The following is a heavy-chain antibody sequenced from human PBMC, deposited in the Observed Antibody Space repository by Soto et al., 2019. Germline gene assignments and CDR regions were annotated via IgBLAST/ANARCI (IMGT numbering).Heavy chain of an antibody. V-gene: IGHV1-69*06. CDR1: GGTFSSYA. J-gene: IGHJ6*02. CDR3: ARDSDIVLVPAARDYGMDV. Sequence: SVKVSCKASGGTFSSYAISWVRQAPGQGLEWMGGIIPIFGTANYAQKFQGRVTITADKSTSTAYMELSSLRSEDTAVYYCARDSDIVLVPAARDYGMDVWGQGTTVTVSS. D-gene: IGHD2-2*01. CDR2: IIPIFGTA.